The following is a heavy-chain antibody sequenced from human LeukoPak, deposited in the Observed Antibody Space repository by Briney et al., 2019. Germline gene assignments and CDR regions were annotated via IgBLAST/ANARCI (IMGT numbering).Heavy chain of an antibody. J-gene: IGHJ4*02. CDR3: AKGSYYDSSGSFYFDY. D-gene: IGHD3-22*01. CDR2: IGGSGDNT. Sequence: GGSLRLSCAASGFTVSSNYMSWVRQAPGKGLEWVSGIGGSGDNTYYADSVKGRFTISRDNSKNTLYVQVNSLGTEDTAAYYSAKGSYYDSSGSFYFDYWGQGTLVTVSS. V-gene: IGHV3-23*01. CDR1: GFTVSSNY.